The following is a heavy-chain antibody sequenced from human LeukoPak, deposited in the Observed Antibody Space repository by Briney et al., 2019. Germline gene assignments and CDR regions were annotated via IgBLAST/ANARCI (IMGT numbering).Heavy chain of an antibody. V-gene: IGHV4-61*02. D-gene: IGHD3-10*01. CDR3: ARGRITMVRGAPLWFDP. J-gene: IGHJ5*02. CDR1: GGSIRSGSYY. Sequence: SQTLSLTCTVSGGSIRSGSYYWSWIRQPAGKGLEWIGRIYTSGSTNYNPSLKSRVTISVDTSKNQFSLKLSSVTAADTAVYYCARGRITMVRGAPLWFDPWGQGTLVTVSS. CDR2: IYTSGST.